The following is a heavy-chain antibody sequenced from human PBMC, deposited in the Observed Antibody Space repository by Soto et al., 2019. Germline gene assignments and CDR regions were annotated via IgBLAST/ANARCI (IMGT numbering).Heavy chain of an antibody. V-gene: IGHV4-30-2*06. J-gene: IGHJ4*02. CDR3: AREGVGSSSSFYLEY. CDR2: IYHSGIT. CDR1: GASISSGQYS. Sequence: PSETLSLTCTVSGASISSGQYSWNWIRQSPGKGLEWLGYIYHSGITYYSPSLKSRVTMSVDTSKNQFSLELSSVTATDTAVYYCAREGVGSSSSFYLEYWAQGALVTVSA. D-gene: IGHD6-6*01.